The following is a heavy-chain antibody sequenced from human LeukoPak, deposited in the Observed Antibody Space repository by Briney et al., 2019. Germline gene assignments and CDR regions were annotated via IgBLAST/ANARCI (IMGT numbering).Heavy chain of an antibody. Sequence: GGSLRLSCAASGFTFSSYDMHWVRQATGKGLEWVSAIGTAGDTYYPGSVKGRFTISRENAKNSLYLQMNSLRAGDTAVYYCARGRTWGSGWYTDYWGQGTLVTVS. CDR1: GFTFSSYD. CDR2: IGTAGDT. V-gene: IGHV3-13*04. D-gene: IGHD6-19*01. CDR3: ARGRTWGSGWYTDY. J-gene: IGHJ4*02.